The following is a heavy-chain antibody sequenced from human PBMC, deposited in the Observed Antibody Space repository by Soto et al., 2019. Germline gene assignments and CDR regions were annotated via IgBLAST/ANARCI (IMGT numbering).Heavy chain of an antibody. CDR1: GFTFTNYA. D-gene: IGHD2-2*01. J-gene: IGHJ5*01. CDR3: ARAATFYCSRTTCYADS. V-gene: IGHV3-23*01. CDR2: ISGNGGNT. Sequence: QLLESGGGLVQPGGSLRLSCAAYGFTFTNYAMSWVRQAPGKGLEWVAIISGNGGNTFYPESVKGRFTISRDNSENTLSLHMNSLGADDTAVYYCARAATFYCSRTTCYADSWGQGTLVTVSS.